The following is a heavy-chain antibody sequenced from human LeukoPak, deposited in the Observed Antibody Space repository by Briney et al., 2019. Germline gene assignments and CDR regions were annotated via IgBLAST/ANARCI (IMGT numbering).Heavy chain of an antibody. CDR2: ISAYNGNT. V-gene: IGHV1-18*01. Sequence: ASVKVSCKASGYTFTSYGISWVRQAPGQGLEWMGWISAYNGNTNYAQKLQGRVTMTTDTSTSTAYMELRGLRSDDTAVYYCARDSSGWYAGGYWGQGTLVTVSS. J-gene: IGHJ4*02. D-gene: IGHD6-19*01. CDR1: GYTFTSYG. CDR3: ARDSSGWYAGGY.